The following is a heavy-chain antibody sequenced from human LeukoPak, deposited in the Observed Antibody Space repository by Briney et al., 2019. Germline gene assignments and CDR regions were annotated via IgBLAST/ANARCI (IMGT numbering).Heavy chain of an antibody. CDR2: IIPIFGTA. V-gene: IGHV1-69*13. D-gene: IGHD3-9*01. Sequence: EASVKVSCKASGGTFSSYAISWVRQAPGQGLEWMGGIIPIFGTANYAQKFQGRVTITADESTSTAYMELRSLRSDDTAVYYCARVDILTGYYFFDSWGQGTLVTVSS. J-gene: IGHJ4*02. CDR1: GGTFSSYA. CDR3: ARVDILTGYYFFDS.